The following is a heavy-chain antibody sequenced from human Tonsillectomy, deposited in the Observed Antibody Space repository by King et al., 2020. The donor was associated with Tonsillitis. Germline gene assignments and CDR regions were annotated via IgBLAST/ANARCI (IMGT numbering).Heavy chain of an antibody. Sequence: VQLQESGPGLVKPSQTLSLTCTVSGGSINSGDYYWSWIRQPPGKGLEWIGYIYYSGSTHYNPSLKSRVTISVDTSKNQFSLKLSSVTAADTAVYYCAREEGIAAPRPYGMDVWGQGTTVTVSS. J-gene: IGHJ6*02. CDR2: IYYSGST. CDR3: AREEGIAAPRPYGMDV. V-gene: IGHV4-30-4*01. CDR1: GGSINSGDYY. D-gene: IGHD6-13*01.